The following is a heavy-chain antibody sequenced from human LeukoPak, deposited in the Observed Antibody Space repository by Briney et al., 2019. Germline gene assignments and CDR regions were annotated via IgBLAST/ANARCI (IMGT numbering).Heavy chain of an antibody. Sequence: GASVKVSCKASGYTFTSYDINWVRQATGQGLEWMGWMNPNSGNTGYAQKFQGRVTMTRSTSINTAYMELNSLTSEDTAVYYCARSSVGARRRIDYWRQGTLVTVSS. CDR1: GYTFTSYD. D-gene: IGHD1-26*01. J-gene: IGHJ4*02. CDR2: MNPNSGNT. CDR3: ARSSVGARRRIDY. V-gene: IGHV1-8*01.